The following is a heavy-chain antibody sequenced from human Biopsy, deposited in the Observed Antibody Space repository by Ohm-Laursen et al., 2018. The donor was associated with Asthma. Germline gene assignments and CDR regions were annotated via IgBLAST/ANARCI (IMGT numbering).Heavy chain of an antibody. J-gene: IGHJ4*02. D-gene: IGHD1-26*01. CDR1: GFTFSNYG. CDR3: AKDVFPGWELRRGPDY. CDR2: ISFDGSNK. V-gene: IGHV3-30*18. Sequence: SLRLSCSASGFTFSNYGMHWVRQAPGKGLDWVAVISFDGSNKNYTDSVKGRFTIPRDNSRNTLHLQMNSLRTEDTAVYYCAKDVFPGWELRRGPDYWGQGTLVTVSA.